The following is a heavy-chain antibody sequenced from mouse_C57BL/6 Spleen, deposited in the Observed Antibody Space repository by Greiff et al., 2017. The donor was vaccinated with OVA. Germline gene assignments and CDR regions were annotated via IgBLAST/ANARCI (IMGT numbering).Heavy chain of an antibody. CDR2: ISSGGDYI. CDR1: GFTFSSYA. Sequence: EVKLVESGAGLVKPGGSLKLSCAASGFTFSSYAMSWVRQTPEKRLEWVAYISSGGDYIYYADTVKGRFTISRDNARNTLYLQMSSLKSEDTAMYYCTRDYGSSYPAWFAYWGQGTLVTVSA. V-gene: IGHV5-9-1*02. CDR3: TRDYGSSYPAWFAY. D-gene: IGHD1-1*01. J-gene: IGHJ3*01.